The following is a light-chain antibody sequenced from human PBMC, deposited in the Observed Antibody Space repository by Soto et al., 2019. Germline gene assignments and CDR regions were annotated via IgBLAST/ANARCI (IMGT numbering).Light chain of an antibody. Sequence: DIQMTQSPSSLSASVGDRVTITCRASQSISSYLNWYQQKPGKAPKLLIYAASSLQSGVPSRFSGSGSGTDFTLTISSLQTEDVATYYCHQSYSTHLFTFGPGTKVDIK. CDR3: HQSYSTHLFT. CDR2: AAS. J-gene: IGKJ3*01. CDR1: QSISSY. V-gene: IGKV1-39*01.